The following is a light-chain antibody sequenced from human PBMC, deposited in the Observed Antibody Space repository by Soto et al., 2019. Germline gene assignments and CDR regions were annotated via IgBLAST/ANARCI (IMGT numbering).Light chain of an antibody. J-gene: IGLJ1*01. Sequence: QSVLTQPASVSGSPGQSITISCTGTSSDAGGYNYVSWYQQHPGKAPKHMIYDVSNRPSGVSNRFSGSKSGNTASLTISGLQAEDEADYYCSSYTSSSTYVFGTGTKVTVL. CDR1: SSDAGGYNY. CDR2: DVS. V-gene: IGLV2-14*01. CDR3: SSYTSSSTYV.